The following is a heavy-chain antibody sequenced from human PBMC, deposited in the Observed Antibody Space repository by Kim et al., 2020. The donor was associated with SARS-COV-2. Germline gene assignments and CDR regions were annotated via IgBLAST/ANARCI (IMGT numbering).Heavy chain of an antibody. V-gene: IGHV4-34*01. J-gene: IGHJ6*02. CDR2: INHSGST. D-gene: IGHD2-15*01. CDR3: ARVSYCSGGSCYSKYYYYYGMDV. CDR1: GGSFSGYY. Sequence: SETLSLTCAVYGGSFSGYYWSWIRQPPGKGLEWIGEINHSGSTNYNPSLKSRVTISVDTSKNQFSLKLSSVTAADTAVYYCARVSYCSGGSCYSKYYYYYGMDVWGQGTTVTVSS.